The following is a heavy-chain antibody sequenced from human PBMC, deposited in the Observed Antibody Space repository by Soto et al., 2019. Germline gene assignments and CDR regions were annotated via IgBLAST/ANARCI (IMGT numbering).Heavy chain of an antibody. V-gene: IGHV3-48*03. J-gene: IGHJ6*02. CDR1: GITFSRYG. CDR2: ISSSGIKI. D-gene: IGHD3-3*01. CDR3: ARYDFWGGYPPNGMDV. Sequence: PGGSMRLSXAAAGITFSRYGMNWVRPHPKKGLGWVSYISSSGIKIYNADSVKGRFTISRDNAKNSLYLQMNSLRAEDTAVYYCARYDFWGGYPPNGMDVWGQGTTVTVS.